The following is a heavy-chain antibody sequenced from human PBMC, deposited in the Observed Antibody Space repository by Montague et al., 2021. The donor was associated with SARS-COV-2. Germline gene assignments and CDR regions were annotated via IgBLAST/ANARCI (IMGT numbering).Heavy chain of an antibody. J-gene: IGHJ4*02. CDR2: IYNSGST. V-gene: IGHV4-4*07. D-gene: IGHD1-20*01. Sequence: SETLSLTCTVSGGSISGYYWSWFRQSAGKGLEWIGRIYNSGSTSYNPSLKSRVTMSVDTSKNQFSLKLSSVTAADTAVYYCVRDQGRSNWNYPDYWGQGILVTVSS. CDR3: VRDQGRSNWNYPDY. CDR1: GGSISGYY.